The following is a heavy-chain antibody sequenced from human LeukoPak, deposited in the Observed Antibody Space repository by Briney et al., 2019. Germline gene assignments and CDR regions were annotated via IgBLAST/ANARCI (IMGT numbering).Heavy chain of an antibody. CDR2: INSDGGST. CDR3: ARQTPYSWNDIDAFDI. Sequence: PGGSLRPSCAASGFTLSNYWMHSVRQAPGKGLVWVSRINSDGGSTSYADSVKGRFTISRDNAKNTLYLQMNSLRAEDTAVYYCARQTPYSWNDIDAFDIWGQGTMVTVSS. V-gene: IGHV3-74*01. D-gene: IGHD1-1*01. J-gene: IGHJ3*02. CDR1: GFTLSNYW.